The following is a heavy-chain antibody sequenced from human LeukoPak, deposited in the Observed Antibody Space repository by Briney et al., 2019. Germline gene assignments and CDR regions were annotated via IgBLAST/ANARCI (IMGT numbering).Heavy chain of an antibody. J-gene: IGHJ4*02. V-gene: IGHV3-7*01. CDR1: GFTFSNYW. CDR3: ARDSSSGWDRNYYLDY. Sequence: PGGSLRLSCEGSGFTFSNYWMSWVRQAPGKGLEWVANIKTDGSEKYYVDSVKGRFTISRDNAKNSLYLQMNSLRAEDTAVYYCARDSSSGWDRNYYLDYWGQGILVTVSS. CDR2: IKTDGSEK. D-gene: IGHD6-19*01.